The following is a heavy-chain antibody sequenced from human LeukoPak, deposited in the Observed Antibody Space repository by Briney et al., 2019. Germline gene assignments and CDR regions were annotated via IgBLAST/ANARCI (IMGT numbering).Heavy chain of an antibody. CDR1: GFTFSSYA. CDR2: ISGSGGST. D-gene: IGHD5-18*01. CDR3: AKDPTKTAMVARYFDY. V-gene: IGHV3-23*01. J-gene: IGHJ4*02. Sequence: GGSLRLSCAASGFTFSSYAMSWVRQAPGKGQEWVSAISGSGGSTYYADSVKGRFTISRDNSKNTLYLQMNSLRAEDTAVYYCAKDPTKTAMVARYFDYWGQGTLVTVSS.